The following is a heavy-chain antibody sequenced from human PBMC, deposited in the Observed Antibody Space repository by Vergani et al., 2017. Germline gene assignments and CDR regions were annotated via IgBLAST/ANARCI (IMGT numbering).Heavy chain of an antibody. D-gene: IGHD3-10*01. CDR2: IRSKAYGGTT. Sequence: EVQLVESGGGLLQPGRSLRLSCTASGFTFGDYAMSWVRQAPGKGLEWVGFIRSKAYGGTTEYAASVKGRFTISRDDSKSIAYLQMNSLKTEDTAVYYCTPSPGRDYWGQGTLVTVSS. CDR1: GFTFGDYA. CDR3: TPSPGRDY. V-gene: IGHV3-49*04. J-gene: IGHJ4*02.